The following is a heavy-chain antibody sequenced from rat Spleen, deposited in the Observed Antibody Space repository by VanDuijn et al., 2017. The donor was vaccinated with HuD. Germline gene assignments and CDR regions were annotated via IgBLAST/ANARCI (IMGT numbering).Heavy chain of an antibody. Sequence: QVQLKESEPGLMQPSQTLSLTCTVSGFSLISNTLHWVRQPPGKGLEWMGVIWGNGSPNYNSALKSRLSISRDTSKSQVFLKMNSLQPEDTGTYHCARSYGGYTQHWFAYWGQGTLVTVSS. V-gene: IGHV2-13*01. J-gene: IGHJ3*01. CDR3: ARSYGGYTQHWFAY. CDR1: GFSLISNT. D-gene: IGHD1-11*01. CDR2: IWGNGSP.